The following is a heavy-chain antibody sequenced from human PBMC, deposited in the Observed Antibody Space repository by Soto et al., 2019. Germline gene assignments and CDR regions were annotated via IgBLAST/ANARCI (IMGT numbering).Heavy chain of an antibody. Sequence: VQLVQSGAEVKESGASVKVSCKASGYTFINYGVAWVRRAPGQGPEWMGWISGSNGDTKYAQNLQNRVSLTTDTSTNTAFMELRSLRPDDTAIYFCGRGGLAVSGTYDYWGQGTRVTVSS. CDR2: ISGSNGDT. CDR1: GYTFINYG. CDR3: GRGGLAVSGTYDY. J-gene: IGHJ4*02. D-gene: IGHD6-19*01. V-gene: IGHV1-18*01.